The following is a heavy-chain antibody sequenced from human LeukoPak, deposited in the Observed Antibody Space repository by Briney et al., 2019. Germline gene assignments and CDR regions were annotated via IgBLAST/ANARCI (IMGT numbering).Heavy chain of an antibody. CDR3: ARLGIRYFDWLFIGYFDY. CDR1: GGSISSSSYY. Sequence: SETLSLTCTVSGGSISSSSYYWGWIRQPPGKGLEWIGSIYYSGSTYYNPSLKSRVTISVDTSKNQFSLKLSSVTAADTAVNYCARLGIRYFDWLFIGYFDYWGQGTLVTVSS. D-gene: IGHD3-9*01. CDR2: IYYSGST. V-gene: IGHV4-39*01. J-gene: IGHJ4*02.